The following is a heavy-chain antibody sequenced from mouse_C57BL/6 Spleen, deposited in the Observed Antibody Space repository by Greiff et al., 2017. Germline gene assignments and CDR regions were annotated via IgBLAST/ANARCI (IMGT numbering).Heavy chain of an antibody. CDR1: GYSFTDYN. V-gene: IGHV1-39*01. D-gene: IGHD2-5*01. CDR2: INPNYGTT. J-gene: IGHJ2*01. Sequence: EVQLQQSGPELVKPGASVKISCKASGYSFTDYNLNWVKQSNGKSLEWIGVINPNYGTTSYNQKFKGKATLTVDQSSSTAYKQLKSLESEESAVYYWSRSGFYSKRGYFGHRGQGTTLTVSS. CDR3: SRSGFYSKRGYFGH.